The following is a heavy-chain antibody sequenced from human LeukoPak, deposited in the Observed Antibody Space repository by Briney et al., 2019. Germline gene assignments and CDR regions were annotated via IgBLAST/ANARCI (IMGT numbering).Heavy chain of an antibody. D-gene: IGHD3-22*01. J-gene: IGHJ4*02. CDR1: GFTFSSYG. Sequence: GGSLRLSCAASGFTFSSYGMHWVRQAPGKGLEWVAFIRYDGSNKYYADSVKGRFTISRDNAKNTLYLQMNSLTAEDTAVYYCARARSYYDGGRSYDRVLDSWGQGTLVTVSS. V-gene: IGHV3-30*02. CDR3: ARARSYYDGGRSYDRVLDS. CDR2: IRYDGSNK.